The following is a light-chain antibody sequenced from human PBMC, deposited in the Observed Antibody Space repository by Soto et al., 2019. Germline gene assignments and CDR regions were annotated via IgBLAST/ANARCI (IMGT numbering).Light chain of an antibody. V-gene: IGKV1-27*01. CDR1: QGISEY. Sequence: DIQMAQSPSSLSASIGDRATITCRASQGISEYLAWYQQRPGNAPNLLIYGASSLQLGVPSRFSGSGSGTHFTLTISSLQPEDVATYYCHSYNSIPRTFGQGTTVEIK. J-gene: IGKJ1*01. CDR2: GAS. CDR3: HSYNSIPRT.